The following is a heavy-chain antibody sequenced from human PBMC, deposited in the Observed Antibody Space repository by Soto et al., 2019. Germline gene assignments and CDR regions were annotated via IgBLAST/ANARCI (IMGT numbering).Heavy chain of an antibody. CDR3: AVPGPGYYYDRSGQTY. CDR2: IYPADSDT. CDR1: GYSFTTYW. Sequence: GESLKISCKGSGYSFTTYWIGWVRQMPGKGLEWMGIIYPADSDTRYSPSFQGQVTISADKSISTAYLQWSSLKASDTAMYYCAVPGPGYYYDRSGQTYCGQGTLVTVSS. D-gene: IGHD3-22*01. J-gene: IGHJ4*02. V-gene: IGHV5-51*01.